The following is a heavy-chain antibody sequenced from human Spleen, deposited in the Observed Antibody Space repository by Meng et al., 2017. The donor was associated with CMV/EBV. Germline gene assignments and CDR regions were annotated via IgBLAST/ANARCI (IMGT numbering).Heavy chain of an antibody. CDR1: GYTFTDYY. D-gene: IGHD3-16*01. J-gene: IGHJ4*02. CDR2: INPNSGGT. V-gene: IGHV1-2*02. Sequence: ASVKVSCKASGYTFTDYYIHWVRQAPGQGLEWMGWINPNSGGTNYAQKFQGRVTVTRDTSISTAYMELSRLRSDDTALYYCARGSPYSPPFDYWGQGTLVTVSS. CDR3: ARGSPYSPPFDY.